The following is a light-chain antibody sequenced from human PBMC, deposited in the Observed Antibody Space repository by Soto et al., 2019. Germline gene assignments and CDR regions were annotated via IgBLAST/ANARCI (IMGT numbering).Light chain of an antibody. CDR1: QSVDRAY. J-gene: IGKJ2*01. CDR2: GAS. Sequence: EVVLTQSPGTLSLSPGERATLSCRASQSVDRAYLAWYQQKPGQAPRLLIYGASNRATGIPDRFSGSGSGTDFTLTISRLESEDFAVYYCQQYSDSPPYTFGQGTQLEIK. CDR3: QQYSDSPPYT. V-gene: IGKV3-20*01.